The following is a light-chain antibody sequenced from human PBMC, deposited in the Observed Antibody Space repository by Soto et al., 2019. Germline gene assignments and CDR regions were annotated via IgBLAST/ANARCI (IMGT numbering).Light chain of an antibody. J-gene: IGLJ2*01. CDR3: AARDDRLNGRV. V-gene: IGLV1-36*01. Sequence: QSVLIQPPSVSGAPGQTSTIPGSGASSNIGDNAVTWYQQVPGKAPKLLIYYDDLLPSGVSDRFSGSESGTSASLAISGLQPEDEADYYCAARDDRLNGRVFGGGTKVTVL. CDR2: YDD. CDR1: SSNIGDNA.